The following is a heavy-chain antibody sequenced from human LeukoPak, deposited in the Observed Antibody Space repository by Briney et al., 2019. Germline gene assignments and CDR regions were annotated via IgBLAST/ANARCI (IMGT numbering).Heavy chain of an antibody. CDR1: GFTFSSYA. D-gene: IGHD3-22*01. CDR2: ISYDGSNK. J-gene: IGHJ4*02. Sequence: GGSLRLSCAASGFTFSSYAMHWVRQAPGKGLEWVAVISYDGSNKYYADSVKGRFTISRDNSKNTLYLQMNSLRAEDTAVYYCARGYSSGYLVDYWGQGTLVTVSS. CDR3: ARGYSSGYLVDY. V-gene: IGHV3-30*04.